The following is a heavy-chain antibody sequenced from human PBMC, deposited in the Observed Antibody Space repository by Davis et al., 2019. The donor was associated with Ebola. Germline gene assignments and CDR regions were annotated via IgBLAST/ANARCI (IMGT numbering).Heavy chain of an antibody. V-gene: IGHV3-23*01. Sequence: PGGSLRLSCAASAFTFSGYAMSWVRQAPGKGLEWVSAISGSGGSTYYAGSVKGRFTISRDNSRNTLYLQMNSLRAEDTAVYYCASEDTAMAYFDYWGQGTLVTVSS. CDR3: ASEDTAMAYFDY. CDR1: AFTFSGYA. J-gene: IGHJ4*02. CDR2: ISGSGGST. D-gene: IGHD5-18*01.